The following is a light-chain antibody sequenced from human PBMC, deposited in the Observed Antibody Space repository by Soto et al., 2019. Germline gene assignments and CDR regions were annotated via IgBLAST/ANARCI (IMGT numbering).Light chain of an antibody. CDR1: QSVSSSY. J-gene: IGKJ2*01. CDR3: QQYGSSPPDT. Sequence: IVFTQSPGTLYLSPGERATLSCRASQSVSSSYLAWYQQKPGQAPRLLIYGASSRATGIPDRFSGSGSGTDFTLTISRLEPEDFAVYYCQQYGSSPPDTFGQGTRLEIK. V-gene: IGKV3-20*01. CDR2: GAS.